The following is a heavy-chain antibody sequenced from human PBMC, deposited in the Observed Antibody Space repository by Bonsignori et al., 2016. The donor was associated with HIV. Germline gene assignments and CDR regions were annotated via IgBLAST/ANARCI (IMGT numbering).Heavy chain of an antibody. CDR3: ARSTYGTFDV. CDR2: ISSSSVI. Sequence: VRQAPGKGLEWVSYISSSSVIYYAGSVKGRFTISRDNAKNSLYLQMNSLRDEDMAVYYCARSTYGTFDVWGQGTMVTVSS. V-gene: IGHV3-69-1*01. J-gene: IGHJ3*01. D-gene: IGHD2/OR15-2a*01.